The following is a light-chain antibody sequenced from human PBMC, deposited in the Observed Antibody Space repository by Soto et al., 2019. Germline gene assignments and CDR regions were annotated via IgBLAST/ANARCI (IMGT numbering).Light chain of an antibody. V-gene: IGLV2-14*03. CDR2: DVY. Sequence: QSVLTQPASVSGSPGQSITISCTETSSALGTYNYVSWYQQHPGKAPKLLIYDVYSRPSGVSTRFSGSKSGNTASLTISGLQAEDEADYYCSSPRAATTPYVFGTGTKVTVL. CDR3: SSPRAATTPYV. J-gene: IGLJ1*01. CDR1: SSALGTYNY.